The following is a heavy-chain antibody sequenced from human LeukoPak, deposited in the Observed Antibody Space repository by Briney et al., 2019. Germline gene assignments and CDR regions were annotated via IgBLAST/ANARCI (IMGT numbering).Heavy chain of an antibody. D-gene: IGHD1-26*01. CDR2: IYYSGST. J-gene: IGHJ3*02. CDR1: GGSISTYY. V-gene: IGHV4-59*01. CDR3: ARDRRRELLHAFDI. Sequence: PSETLSLTCTVSGGSISTYYRSWIRQPPGKGLEWIGYIYYSGSTNYNPSLKSRVTISVDTSKNQFSLKLSSVTAADTAVYYCARDRRRELLHAFDIWGQGTMVTVSS.